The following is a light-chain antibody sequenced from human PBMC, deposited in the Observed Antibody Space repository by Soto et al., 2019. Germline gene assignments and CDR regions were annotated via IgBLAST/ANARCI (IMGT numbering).Light chain of an antibody. CDR3: SSYTRSSTVL. CDR2: DVS. V-gene: IGLV2-14*03. Sequence: QSALTQPASVSWSPGQSITISCIGTSNDVGSYNFVSWYQKHPNTAPRLIIYDVSNRPSGVSNRFSGSKSDNTASLTISGHQAEDEADYYCSSYTRSSTVLFGGGTKLTVL. CDR1: SNDVGSYNF. J-gene: IGLJ2*01.